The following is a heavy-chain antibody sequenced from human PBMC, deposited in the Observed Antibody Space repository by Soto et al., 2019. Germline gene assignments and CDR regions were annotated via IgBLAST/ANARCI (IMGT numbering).Heavy chain of an antibody. Sequence: QVQLVESGGGLVKPGGSLRLSCAVSGFSFSDFYMVWIRQAPGKGLEWVSYISSSGSTISYADSVKGRFTISRDNVKNSLYLQMNSLRVEDTAVYYCARDFEYDSGGFYYGFDYWGQGSLVTVSS. D-gene: IGHD3-22*01. J-gene: IGHJ4*02. CDR2: ISSSGSTI. CDR3: ARDFEYDSGGFYYGFDY. CDR1: GFSFSDFY. V-gene: IGHV3-11*01.